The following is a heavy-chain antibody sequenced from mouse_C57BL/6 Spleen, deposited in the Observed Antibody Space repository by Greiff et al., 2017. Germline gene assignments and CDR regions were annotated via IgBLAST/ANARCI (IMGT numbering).Heavy chain of an antibody. CDR3: GRGLGQGYFDV. V-gene: IGHV1-80*01. CDR1: GYAFSSYW. J-gene: IGHJ1*03. Sequence: QVQLQQSGAELVKPGASVKISCKASGYAFSSYWMNWVKQRPGKGLEWIGQIYPGDGDTNYNGKFKGKATLTADKSSSTAYMQLSSLASEDSAVYFCGRGLGQGYFDVWGTGTTVTVSS. CDR2: IYPGDGDT. D-gene: IGHD4-1*01.